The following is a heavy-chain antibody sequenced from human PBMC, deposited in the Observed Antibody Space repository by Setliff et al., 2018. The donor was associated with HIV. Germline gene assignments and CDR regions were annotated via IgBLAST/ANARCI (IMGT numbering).Heavy chain of an antibody. CDR2: IIPIFGTL. V-gene: IGHV1-69*05. CDR3: ARGHSSGSTYSGSYGDFDI. Sequence: SVKVSCKASGGTFSRYGISWVRQAPGQGLEWMGGIIPIFGTLNYAQKFQGRVTITTDESTSTAYIDLSSLRSEDTALYYFARGHSSGSTYSGSYGDFDIWGQGTMFTVSS. D-gene: IGHD1-26*01. CDR1: GGTFSRYG. J-gene: IGHJ3*02.